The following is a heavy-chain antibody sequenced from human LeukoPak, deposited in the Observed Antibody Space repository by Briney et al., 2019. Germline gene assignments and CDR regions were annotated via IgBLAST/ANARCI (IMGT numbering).Heavy chain of an antibody. Sequence: PSETLSLTCAVYGGPFSGYYWSWIRQPPGKGLEWIGEINHSGSTNYNPSLKSRVTISVDTSKNQFSLKESSVTAADTAVYYCARVKDPGGYYYYYYMDIWGKGNTVTVSS. CDR2: INHSGST. D-gene: IGHD3-16*01. J-gene: IGHJ6*03. V-gene: IGHV4-34*01. CDR3: ARVKDPGGYYYYYYMDI. CDR1: GGPFSGYY.